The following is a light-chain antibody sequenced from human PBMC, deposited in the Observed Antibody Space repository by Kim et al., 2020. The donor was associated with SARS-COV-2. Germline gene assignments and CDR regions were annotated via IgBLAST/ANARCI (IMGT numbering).Light chain of an antibody. J-gene: IGKJ1*01. CDR2: TAS. V-gene: IGKV1-5*03. Sequence: DIQMTQSPSTLSASVGDRVTITCRASQSISSWLAWYQQKPGKAPKLLIYTASSLESGVPSRFSGSGSGTEFTLTISSLQPDDVATYYCQQDNSYWTFGQGTKVDIK. CDR1: QSISSW. CDR3: QQDNSYWT.